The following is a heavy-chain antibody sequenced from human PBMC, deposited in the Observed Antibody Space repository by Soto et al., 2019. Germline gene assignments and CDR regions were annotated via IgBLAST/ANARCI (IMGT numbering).Heavy chain of an antibody. J-gene: IGHJ3*02. Sequence: SETLSLTCTVSGGSISSYYWSWIRQPPGKGLEWIGYIYYSGGTNYNPSLKSRVTISVDTSKNQFSLKLSSVTAADTAVYYCARLEYCSGARCSKAFDIWGQGTMVTVS. V-gene: IGHV4-59*08. CDR2: IYYSGGT. CDR1: GGSISSYY. CDR3: ARLEYCSGARCSKAFDI. D-gene: IGHD2-15*01.